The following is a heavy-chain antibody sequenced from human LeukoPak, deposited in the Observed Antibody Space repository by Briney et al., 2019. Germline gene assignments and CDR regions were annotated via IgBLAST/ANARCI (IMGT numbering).Heavy chain of an antibody. CDR1: GYTFTGYY. V-gene: IGHV1-2*02. D-gene: IGHD3-10*01. CDR2: INPNSGGT. J-gene: IGHJ5*02. CDR3: ARDYGSGIVNWFDP. Sequence: GASVKVSCKASGYTFTGYYMHWVRQAPGQGPEWMGWINPNSGGTNYAQKFQGRVTMTRDTSISTAYLELSRLRSDDTAVYYCARDYGSGIVNWFDPWGQGTLVTVSS.